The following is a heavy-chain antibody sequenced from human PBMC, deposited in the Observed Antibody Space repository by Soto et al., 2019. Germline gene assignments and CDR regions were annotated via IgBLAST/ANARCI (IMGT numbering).Heavy chain of an antibody. CDR2: INPNSGGT. Sequence: SPVKLSCKASGYTFTVDLMHRVRHAPKQGLEWMGWINPNSGGTNYAQKFQGWVTMTRDTSISTAYMELSRLRSDDTAVYYCAREIAAAGTGYYYYMGVWGKGTTVTVSS. V-gene: IGHV1-2*04. J-gene: IGHJ6*03. CDR1: GYTFTVDL. D-gene: IGHD6-13*01. CDR3: AREIAAAGTGYYYYMGV.